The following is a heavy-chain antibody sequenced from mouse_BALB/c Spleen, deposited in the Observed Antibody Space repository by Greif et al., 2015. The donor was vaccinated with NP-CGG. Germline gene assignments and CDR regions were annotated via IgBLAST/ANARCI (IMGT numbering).Heavy chain of an antibody. J-gene: IGHJ2*01. CDR1: GYTFTSYW. V-gene: IGHV1-5*01. CDR3: TRSDDYDEVFDY. Sequence: VQLKQSGTVLARPGASVKMSCKASGYTFTSYWMHWVKQRPGQGLEWIGAIYPGNSDTSYNQKFKGKAKLTAVTSTSTAYMELSSLTNEDSAVYYCTRSDDYDEVFDYWGQGTTLTVS. D-gene: IGHD2-4*01. CDR2: IYPGNSDT.